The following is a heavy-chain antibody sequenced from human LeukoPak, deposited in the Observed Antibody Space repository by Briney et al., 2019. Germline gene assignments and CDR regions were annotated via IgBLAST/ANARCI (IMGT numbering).Heavy chain of an antibody. CDR1: GFTFDDYA. D-gene: IGHD5-18*01. J-gene: IGHJ5*02. V-gene: IGHV3-43D*04. CDR2: ISWDGGST. Sequence: PGGSLRPSCAASGFTFDDYAMHWVRQAPGKGLEWVSLISWDGGSTYYADSVKGRFTISRDNSKNSLYLQMNSLRAEDTALYYCAKDMGRGYSYGSGNWFDPWGQGTLVTVSS. CDR3: AKDMGRGYSYGSGNWFDP.